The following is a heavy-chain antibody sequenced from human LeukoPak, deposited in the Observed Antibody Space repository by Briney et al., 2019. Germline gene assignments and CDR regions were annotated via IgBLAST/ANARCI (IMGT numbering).Heavy chain of an antibody. J-gene: IGHJ4*02. Sequence: GGSLRLSCAASGFTFSSYSMNWVRQAPGKGLEWVSYISSSSSYIYYADSVKGRFTISRDNAKNSLYLQMNSLRAEDTAVYYCARPYSSSWYVDYWGQGTLVTVSS. D-gene: IGHD6-13*01. CDR2: ISSSSSYI. CDR1: GFTFSSYS. CDR3: ARPYSSSWYVDY. V-gene: IGHV3-21*05.